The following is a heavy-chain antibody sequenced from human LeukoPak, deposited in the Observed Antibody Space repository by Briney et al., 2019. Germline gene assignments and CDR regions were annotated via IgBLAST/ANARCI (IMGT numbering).Heavy chain of an antibody. Sequence: GGSLRLSCAASRFSFSDSSMSWVRQAPGKGLEWVSVIYRDGSSYYAESVKGRFTISRDNSKNTLYIQMNSLRAEDTAVYYCARSFYDILIGYYQYFDYWGQGTLVAVSS. CDR3: ARSFYDILIGYYQYFDY. J-gene: IGHJ4*02. CDR2: IYRDGSS. V-gene: IGHV3-66*01. D-gene: IGHD3-9*01. CDR1: RFSFSDSS.